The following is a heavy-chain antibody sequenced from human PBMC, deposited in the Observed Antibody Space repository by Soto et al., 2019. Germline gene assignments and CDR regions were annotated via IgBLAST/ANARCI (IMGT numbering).Heavy chain of an antibody. D-gene: IGHD1-26*01. J-gene: IGHJ5*02. CDR2: INPHGGST. CDR1: RDTFTSYY. V-gene: IGHV1-46*01. CDR3: ARSSGGNFGIIIEGTNWFAP. Sequence: ASVKVSCKAPRDTFTSYYINWVRQAPGQGLEWMGVINPHGGSTAYAQKFKGRVTLTRDTSASTVYMEVSSLTSEDTSMYYCARSSGGNFGIIIEGTNWFAPWRQGPLVTVCS.